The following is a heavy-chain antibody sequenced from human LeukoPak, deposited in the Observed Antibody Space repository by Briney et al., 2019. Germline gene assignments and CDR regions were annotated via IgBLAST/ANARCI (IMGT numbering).Heavy chain of an antibody. J-gene: IGHJ4*02. CDR1: GFTFSSYG. V-gene: IGHV3-33*01. Sequence: GGSLRLSCAASGFTFSSYGMHWVRQAPGKGLEWWAVMWYDGSNKYYADSVKGRFTISRDNSKNTLDLQMNSLRAEDTAVYYCARDRSYDFWSGYSTPDYWGQGTLDTVSS. D-gene: IGHD3-3*01. CDR3: ARDRSYDFWSGYSTPDY. CDR2: MWYDGSNK.